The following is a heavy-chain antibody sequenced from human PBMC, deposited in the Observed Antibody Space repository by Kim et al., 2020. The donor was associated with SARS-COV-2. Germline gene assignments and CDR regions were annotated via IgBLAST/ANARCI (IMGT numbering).Heavy chain of an antibody. CDR1: GGSISSSSYY. CDR2: IYYSGST. J-gene: IGHJ6*02. Sequence: SETLSLTCTVSGGSISSSSYYWGWIRQPPGKGLEWIGSIYYSGSTYYNPSLKSRVTISVDTSKNQFSLKLSSVTAADTAVYYSYGSGSYHYYGMDVWGQGTTVTVSS. D-gene: IGHD3-10*01. V-gene: IGHV4-39*01. CDR3: YGSGSYHYYGMDV.